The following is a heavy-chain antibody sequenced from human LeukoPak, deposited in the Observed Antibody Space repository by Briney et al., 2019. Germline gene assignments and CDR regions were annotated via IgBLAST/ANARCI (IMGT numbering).Heavy chain of an antibody. Sequence: SETLSLTCTVSGGSISSHYWSWIRQPPGKGLEWIGYIYYSGSTNYNPSLKSQSTISVDTSKKQFSLKLSSVTAADTAVYYCARGRYNPDDYYYYYMDVWGKGTTVTVSS. D-gene: IGHD5-24*01. CDR1: GGSISSHY. CDR2: IYYSGST. J-gene: IGHJ6*03. CDR3: ARGRYNPDDYYYYYMDV. V-gene: IGHV4-59*11.